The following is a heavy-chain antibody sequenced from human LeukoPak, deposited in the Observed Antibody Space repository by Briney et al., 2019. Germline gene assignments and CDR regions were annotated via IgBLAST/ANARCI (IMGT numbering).Heavy chain of an antibody. J-gene: IGHJ6*02. Sequence: PSETLSLTCTVSGGSISSSSYYWGWIRQPPGKGLEWIGSIYYSGSTNYNPSLKSRVTISVDTSKNQFSLKLSSVTAADTAVYYCARDRYSSSWYSAHYGMDVWGQGTTVTVSS. CDR3: ARDRYSSSWYSAHYGMDV. V-gene: IGHV4-39*07. D-gene: IGHD6-13*01. CDR1: GGSISSSSYY. CDR2: IYYSGST.